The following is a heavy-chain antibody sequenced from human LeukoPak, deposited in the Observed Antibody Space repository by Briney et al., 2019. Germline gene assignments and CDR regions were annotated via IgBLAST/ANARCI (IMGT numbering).Heavy chain of an antibody. CDR2: ISAYNGNT. J-gene: IGHJ4*02. Sequence: ASVKVYCKASGGTFSSYAINWVRQAPGQGLAWMGWISAYNGNTNYAQKLQGRVTMTTDTSTSTAYMELRSLRSDDTAVYYCARSPKYYDFWSGYPDYWGQGTLVTVSS. CDR1: GGTFSSYA. CDR3: ARSPKYYDFWSGYPDY. D-gene: IGHD3-3*01. V-gene: IGHV1-18*01.